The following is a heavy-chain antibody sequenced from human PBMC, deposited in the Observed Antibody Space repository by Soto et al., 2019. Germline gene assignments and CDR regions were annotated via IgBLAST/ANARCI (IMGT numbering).Heavy chain of an antibody. V-gene: IGHV1-46*01. CDR1: GYTFINYY. Sequence: QVQLVQSGAEVKKPGASVKVSCRASGYTFINYYIHWVRQAPGQGLEWLAIINPTSGSTNYAQKSQGRVTLTMDTSTSTVYMELSGLRSDDTAVFYCARDLAAGDHWGQGTLVTVSS. J-gene: IGHJ4*02. D-gene: IGHD6-13*01. CDR3: ARDLAAGDH. CDR2: INPTSGST.